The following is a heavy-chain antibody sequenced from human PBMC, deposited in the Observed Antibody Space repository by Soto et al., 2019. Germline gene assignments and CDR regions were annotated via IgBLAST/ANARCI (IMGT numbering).Heavy chain of an antibody. Sequence: SETLSLTCTVTGDSISSRSYYWGWIRQPPGKGLEWIGSIYYSGSTYNNPSLRSRVSMSIDTSKDQFSLKLKSVTAADTALYFCARQRTSVVTQAYFDVWGSGSLVTVSS. CDR2: IYYSGST. CDR3: ARQRTSVVTQAYFDV. CDR1: GDSISSRSYY. J-gene: IGHJ4*02. V-gene: IGHV4-39*01. D-gene: IGHD2-21*02.